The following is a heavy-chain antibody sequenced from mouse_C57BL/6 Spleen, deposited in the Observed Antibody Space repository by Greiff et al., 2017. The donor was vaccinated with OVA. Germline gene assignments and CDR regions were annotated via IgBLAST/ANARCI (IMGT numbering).Heavy chain of an antibody. D-gene: IGHD2-4*01. Sequence: VKVVESGPGLVQPSQSLSITCTVSGFSLTSYGVHWVRQSPGKGLEWLGVIWSGGSTDYNAAFISRLSISKDNSKSQVFFKMNSLQADDTAIYYCARNGGLRPFAYWGQGTLVTVSA. V-gene: IGHV2-2*01. J-gene: IGHJ3*01. CDR1: GFSLTSYG. CDR2: IWSGGST. CDR3: ARNGGLRPFAY.